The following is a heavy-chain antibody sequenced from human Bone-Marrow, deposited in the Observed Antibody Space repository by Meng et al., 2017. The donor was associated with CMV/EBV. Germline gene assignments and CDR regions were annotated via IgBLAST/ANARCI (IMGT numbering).Heavy chain of an antibody. CDR3: ASYTMMDYAGNGGGGGSDY. CDR2: IYSGGST. J-gene: IGHJ4*02. V-gene: IGHV3-53*01. CDR1: GFTVSSNY. Sequence: ETLSLTCAASGFTVSSNYMSWVRQAPGKGLEWVSVIYSGGSTYYADSVKGRFTISRDNSKNTMYLQMNSLRGEDTAMYYCASYTMMDYAGNGGGGGSDYWGQGTLVTVSS. D-gene: IGHD4-23*01.